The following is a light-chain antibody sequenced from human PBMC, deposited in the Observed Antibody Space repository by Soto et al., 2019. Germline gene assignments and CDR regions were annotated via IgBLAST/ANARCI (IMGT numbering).Light chain of an antibody. Sequence: QSVLTQPPSASGSPGQSVTISCTGTSSDVGGYNYVSWYQQYPGRAPKLMIYEVTKRPSGVPDRFSGSKSGNTASLTVSGLHAEDEADYYCSSYAASNNFYFVFGGGTKVTV. J-gene: IGLJ3*02. V-gene: IGLV2-8*01. CDR1: SSDVGGYNY. CDR3: SSYAASNNFYFV. CDR2: EVT.